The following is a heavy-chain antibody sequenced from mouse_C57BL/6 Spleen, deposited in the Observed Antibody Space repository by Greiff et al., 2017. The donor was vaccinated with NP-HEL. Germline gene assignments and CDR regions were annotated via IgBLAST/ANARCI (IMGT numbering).Heavy chain of an antibody. Sequence: QVQLQQSGAELVKPGASVKISCKASGYAFSSYWMNWVKQRPGKGLEWIGQIYPGDGDTNYNGKFKGKATLTADKSSSTAYMQLSSLTSEDSAVYFWARQRKRHYFDYWGQGTTLTVSS. CDR1: GYAFSSYW. CDR3: ARQRKRHYFDY. J-gene: IGHJ2*01. V-gene: IGHV1-80*01. CDR2: IYPGDGDT. D-gene: IGHD1-2*01.